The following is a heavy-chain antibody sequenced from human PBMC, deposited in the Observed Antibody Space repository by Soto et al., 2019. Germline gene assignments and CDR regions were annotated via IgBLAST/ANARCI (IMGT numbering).Heavy chain of an antibody. Sequence: QVQLLQSGAEVKKPGASVKISYKSSRYTFTSYGISWVRQALGQGLEWMGWISDYNGNTNYAQKLQGRVTMTTDTSTSTSYMALWSLRSDDTAVYYCARDLSQLPDYWGQGTLVTVSS. D-gene: IGHD1-26*01. CDR3: ARDLSQLPDY. J-gene: IGHJ4*02. V-gene: IGHV1-18*01. CDR2: ISDYNGNT. CDR1: RYTFTSYG.